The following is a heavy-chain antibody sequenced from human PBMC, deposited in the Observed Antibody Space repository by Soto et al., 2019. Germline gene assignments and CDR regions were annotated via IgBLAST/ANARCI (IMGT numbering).Heavy chain of an antibody. CDR1: GFTFSSYG. Sequence: GGSLRLSCAASGFTFSSYGMHWVRQAPGKGLEWVAVIWYDGSNKYYADSVKGRFTISRDNSKNTLYLQMNSLRAEDTAVYYCARDPRRHHAVPDYWGQGTLVTVSS. V-gene: IGHV3-33*01. J-gene: IGHJ4*02. CDR3: ARDPRRHHAVPDY. CDR2: IWYDGSNK.